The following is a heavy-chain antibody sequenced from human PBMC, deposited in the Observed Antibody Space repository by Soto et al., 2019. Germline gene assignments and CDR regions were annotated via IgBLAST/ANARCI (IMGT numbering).Heavy chain of an antibody. J-gene: IGHJ3*02. CDR3: ARELAVAGNYAFDI. Sequence: PGGSLRLSCAASGFTVSSNYMSWVRQAPGKGLEWVSVIYSGGSTYYADSVKGRFTISRDNSKNTLYLQMNGLRAEDTAVYYCARELAVAGNYAFDIWGQGTMVTVSS. CDR2: IYSGGST. V-gene: IGHV3-53*01. D-gene: IGHD6-19*01. CDR1: GFTVSSNY.